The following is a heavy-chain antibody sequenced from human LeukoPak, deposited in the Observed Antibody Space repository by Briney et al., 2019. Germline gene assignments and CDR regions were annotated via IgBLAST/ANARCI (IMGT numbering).Heavy chain of an antibody. CDR3: ARETYSYFFDY. CDR1: GGSISSYY. D-gene: IGHD5-18*01. Sequence: SETLSLTCTVSGGSISSYYWSWIRQPPGKGLEWIAYIYYSGSTNYNPSLKSRVTISVDTSKNQFSLKLSSVTAADTAVYYCARETYSYFFDYWGQGTLVTVSS. CDR2: IYYSGST. V-gene: IGHV4-59*01. J-gene: IGHJ4*02.